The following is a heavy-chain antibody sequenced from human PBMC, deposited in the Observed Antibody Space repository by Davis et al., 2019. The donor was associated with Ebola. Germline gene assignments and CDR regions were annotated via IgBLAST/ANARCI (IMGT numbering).Heavy chain of an antibody. V-gene: IGHV4-59*01. J-gene: IGHJ5*02. CDR2: IDYSGST. D-gene: IGHD6-13*01. CDR1: GGSITSYY. Sequence: SETLSLTCTVSGGSITSYYWNWIRQPPGKGLEWIGYIDYSGSTNYNPSLKSRVTISVDTSKNQFSLKLTSVTAADTAVYYCTRGAGYSGTWYNWFDPWGQGTLVTVSS. CDR3: TRGAGYSGTWYNWFDP.